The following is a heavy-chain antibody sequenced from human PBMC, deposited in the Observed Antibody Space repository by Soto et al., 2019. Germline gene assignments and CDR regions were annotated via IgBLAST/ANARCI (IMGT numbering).Heavy chain of an antibody. CDR3: ASWGNIVPVSPTDFDH. D-gene: IGHD3-16*01. CDR1: GFTFSTYW. CDR2: ISPDGSNR. V-gene: IGHV3-74*01. J-gene: IGHJ4*02. Sequence: GVLRLSCAASGFTFSTYWMNWVRQTPGKGLMWVSRISPDGSNRGYADSVEGRFTVSRDNAKNTLYLQMHSLRAEDTAMYYCASWGNIVPVSPTDFDHWGEGTLVTVYS.